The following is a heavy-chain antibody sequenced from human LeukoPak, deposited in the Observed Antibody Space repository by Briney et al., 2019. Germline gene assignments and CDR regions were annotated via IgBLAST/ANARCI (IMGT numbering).Heavy chain of an antibody. J-gene: IGHJ4*02. D-gene: IGHD1-26*01. CDR2: IQYDGSNK. CDR3: AKDLSGNYYFGY. Sequence: PGGSLRLSCAASGFTFSNYDMHWVGQGPGKGLEWVAIIQYDGSNKYYADSVKGRFTISRDNSKNTLFLQMNSLRAEDTAVYYCAKDLSGNYYFGYWGEGTLVTVSS. V-gene: IGHV3-30*02. CDR1: GFTFSNYD.